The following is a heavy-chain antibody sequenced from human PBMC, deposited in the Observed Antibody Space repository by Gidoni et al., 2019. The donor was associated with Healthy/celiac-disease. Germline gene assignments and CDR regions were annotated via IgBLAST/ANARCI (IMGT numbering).Heavy chain of an antibody. D-gene: IGHD5-18*01. CDR1: GFSLSPSGVG. V-gene: IGHV2-5*02. J-gene: IGHJ5*02. CDR3: AHRRGYSYGLDWFDP. CDR2: IYWDDDK. Sequence: QITLKESGPTLVKPTQTLTLTCTFSGFSLSPSGVGVGWIRQPPGKALEWLALIYWDDDKRYSPSLKSRLTITKDTSKNQVVLTMTNMDPVDTATYYCAHRRGYSYGLDWFDPWGQGTLVTVSS.